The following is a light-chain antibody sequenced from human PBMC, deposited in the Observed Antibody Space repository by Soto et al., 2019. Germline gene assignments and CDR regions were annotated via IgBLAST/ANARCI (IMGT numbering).Light chain of an antibody. V-gene: IGKV3-20*01. CDR3: QQYGSSPPT. CDR1: QSLSRY. CDR2: GAS. J-gene: IGKJ1*01. Sequence: IVLTQSPGTLSLSPGERTTLSCRASQSLSRYLAWYQQKPGPGPRLLIYGASSRATVTPDRFSGSGSGTDFTLTINRLEPEDFALYYCQQYGSSPPTFGQGSKVEIK.